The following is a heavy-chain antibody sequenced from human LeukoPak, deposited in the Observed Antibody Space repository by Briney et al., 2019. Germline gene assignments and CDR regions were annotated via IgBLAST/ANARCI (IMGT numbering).Heavy chain of an antibody. D-gene: IGHD3-22*01. CDR2: IYHSGRT. V-gene: IGHV4-30-2*01. CDR3: ARGGGSGYYSDAFDI. J-gene: IGHJ3*02. CDR1: GGSISSGGYS. Sequence: SQTLSLTCAVSGGSISSGGYSWSWIRQPPGKGLEWIGYIYHSGRTYYNPSLKSRVTMSVDRSKNQFSLKLSSVTAADTAVYYCARGGGSGYYSDAFDIWGQGTMVTVSS.